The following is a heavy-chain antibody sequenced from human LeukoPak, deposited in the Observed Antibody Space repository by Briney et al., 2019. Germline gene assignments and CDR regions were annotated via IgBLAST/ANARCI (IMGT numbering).Heavy chain of an antibody. CDR2: FYPSGAT. J-gene: IGHJ4*02. D-gene: IGHD3-16*01. CDR1: GISGSSNY. V-gene: IGHV3-66*01. Sequence: GGSLSLSCAASGISGSSNYMTCGRQPPGKGLACVSVFYPSGATFYADSVKDRFTISRDTSRNTVVLQMNRLRAEDTAMFYCARGLMLTFGGSPYYFDFWGQGTLVTVSP. CDR3: ARGLMLTFGGSPYYFDF.